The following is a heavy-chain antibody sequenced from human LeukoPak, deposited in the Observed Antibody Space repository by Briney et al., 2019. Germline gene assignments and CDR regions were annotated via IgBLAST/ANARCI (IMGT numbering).Heavy chain of an antibody. J-gene: IGHJ4*02. CDR3: ARDHNYAFDN. V-gene: IGHV3-48*01. Sequence: GGSLRLSCAASGFTLRSYAMSWVRQAPGKGLEWISYIGIDSGNTKYADSVRGRLTISADKAKNSLYLQMNSLRVEDMAVYYCARDHNYAFDNWGQGTLVSVAS. CDR1: GFTLRSYA. D-gene: IGHD1-1*01. CDR2: IGIDSGNT.